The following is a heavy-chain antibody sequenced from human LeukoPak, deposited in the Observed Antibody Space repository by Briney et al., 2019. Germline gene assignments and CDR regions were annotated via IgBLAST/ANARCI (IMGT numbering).Heavy chain of an antibody. CDR2: ISGSGGST. CDR1: GFTFSSYA. V-gene: IGHV3-23*01. J-gene: IGHJ2*01. CDR3: AKGHSSGYYDWYFDL. Sequence: TGGSLRLSCAASGFTFSSYAMSWVRQAPGKGLERVSAISGSGGSTYYADSVKGRFTISRDNSKNTLYLQMNSLRAEDTAVYYCAKGHSSGYYDWYFDLWGRGTLVTVSS. D-gene: IGHD3-22*01.